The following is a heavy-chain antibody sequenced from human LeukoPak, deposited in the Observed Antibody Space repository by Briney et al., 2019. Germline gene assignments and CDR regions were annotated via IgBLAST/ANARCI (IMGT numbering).Heavy chain of an antibody. V-gene: IGHV3-13*01. J-gene: IGHJ6*02. D-gene: IGHD6-19*01. CDR1: GFIVSNYD. CDR3: TREKVLAVAAKNYYYGMDV. CDR2: VGVGGDT. Sequence: GGSLRLSCAASGFIVSNYDMHWVRQRAGKGLEWVSTVGVGGDTFYIDSVEGRFTSSRDDAKNSLLLQMNSLRGGDTAVYYCTREKVLAVAAKNYYYGMDVWGQGTTVTVSS.